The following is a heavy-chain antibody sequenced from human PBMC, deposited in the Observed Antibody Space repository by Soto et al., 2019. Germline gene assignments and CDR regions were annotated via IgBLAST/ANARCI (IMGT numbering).Heavy chain of an antibody. Sequence: QVQLVESGGGVVQPGRSLRLSCAASRFTFSSYGMHWVRQAPGKGLEWVAVIWYDGSNKYSADSVKGRFTISRDNSKNTLYLQMNSLRVEDTAVYYCARYLSSGCTNACDVWGQGTVVTVSS. V-gene: IGHV3-33*01. CDR1: RFTFSSYG. D-gene: IGHD3-22*01. CDR3: ARYLSSGCTNACDV. J-gene: IGHJ3*01. CDR2: IWYDGSNK.